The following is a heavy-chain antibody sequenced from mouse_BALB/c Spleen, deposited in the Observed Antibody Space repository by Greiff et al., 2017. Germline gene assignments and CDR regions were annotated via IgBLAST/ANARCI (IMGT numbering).Heavy chain of an antibody. D-gene: IGHD1-1*01. Sequence: VQLQQSGAELVRPGSSVKLSCKASGYAFTSYWMNWVKQRPGRGLEWIGQIYPGDGDTNYNRKFKGKATLTADKSSSTAYMQLSSLTSEDSAVYFYERDYYGSDYWGQGTTLTVSS. CDR1: GYAFTSYW. V-gene: IGHV1-80*01. CDR3: ERDYYGSDY. CDR2: IYPGDGDT. J-gene: IGHJ2*01.